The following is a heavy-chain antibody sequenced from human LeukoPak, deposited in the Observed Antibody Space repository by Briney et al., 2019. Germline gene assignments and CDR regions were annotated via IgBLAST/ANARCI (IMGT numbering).Heavy chain of an antibody. CDR1: GGTFSSYA. D-gene: IGHD3-10*01. CDR2: IIPIFGTA. V-gene: IGHV1-69*13. J-gene: IGHJ4*02. CDR3: ASQLNMVRGASFDY. Sequence: ASVKVSCKASGGTFSSYAISWVRQAPGQGLEWMGGIIPIFGTANYAQKFQGRVTITADESTSTAYMELSSLRSEDTAVYYCASQLNMVRGASFDYWGQGTLATVSS.